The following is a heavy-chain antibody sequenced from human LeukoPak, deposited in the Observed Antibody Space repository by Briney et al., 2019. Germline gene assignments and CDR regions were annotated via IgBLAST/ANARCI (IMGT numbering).Heavy chain of an antibody. Sequence: GGSLRLSCAASGFTFSTYSMNWVRQAPGKGLEWVSSISSSSSYIQYADSVKGRFTISRDNAKNSLYLQMNSLRAEDTAVYYCSRGGGCSGGTCYVPDYWGQGTLVTVSS. CDR2: ISSSSSYI. V-gene: IGHV3-21*01. J-gene: IGHJ4*02. CDR1: GFTFSTYS. CDR3: SRGGGCSGGTCYVPDY. D-gene: IGHD2-15*01.